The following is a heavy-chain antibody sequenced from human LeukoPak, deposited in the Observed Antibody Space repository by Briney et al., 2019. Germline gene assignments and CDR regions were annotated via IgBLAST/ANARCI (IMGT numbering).Heavy chain of an antibody. J-gene: IGHJ4*02. CDR2: ISGSGGST. D-gene: IGHD5-18*01. CDR3: AKGAWGGYSYGFDY. V-gene: IGHV3-23*01. CDR1: GFTFSSYA. Sequence: PGGSLRLSRAASGFTFSSYAMSWVRQAPGKGLEWVSAISGSGGSTYYADSVKGRFTTSRDNSKNTLYLQMNSLRAEDTAVYYCAKGAWGGYSYGFDYWGQGTLVTVSS.